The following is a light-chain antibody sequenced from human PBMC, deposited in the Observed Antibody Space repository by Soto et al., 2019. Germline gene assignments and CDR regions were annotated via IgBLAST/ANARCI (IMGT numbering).Light chain of an antibody. CDR2: EVS. Sequence: QSALTQPPSASGSPGQSVTISCTGTSSDVGGYNYVSWYQQHPGKAPKLMIYEVSERPSGVPDRFSGSKSSNTASLTVSGLQAEDEADYYCSSYAGSSARVVFGGGTKLTVL. J-gene: IGLJ2*01. CDR3: SSYAGSSARVV. V-gene: IGLV2-8*01. CDR1: SSDVGGYNY.